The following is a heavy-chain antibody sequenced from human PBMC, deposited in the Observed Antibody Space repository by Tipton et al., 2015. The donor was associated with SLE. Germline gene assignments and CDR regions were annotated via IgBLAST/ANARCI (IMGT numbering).Heavy chain of an antibody. CDR3: ARGGAVAGTHFDL. CDR1: GGSISSSSYY. V-gene: IGHV4-61*09. Sequence: LRLSCTVSGGSISSSSYYWSRIRQPAGKGLEWIGHIYTSGSTDYNPSLKSRVTISVDTPKNQFSLKLSSVTAADTAVYYCARGGAVAGTHFDLWGRGTLVTVSS. CDR2: IYTSGST. J-gene: IGHJ2*01. D-gene: IGHD6-19*01.